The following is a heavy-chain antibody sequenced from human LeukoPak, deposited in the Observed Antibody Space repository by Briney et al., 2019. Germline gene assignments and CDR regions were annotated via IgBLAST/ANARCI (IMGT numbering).Heavy chain of an antibody. D-gene: IGHD1-26*01. V-gene: IGHV3-66*01. CDR3: AKYASSGSYHNFDS. J-gene: IGHJ4*02. CDR2: IYSGGST. Sequence: GGSLRLSCAASEFIVSKSYLSWVRQAPGKGLEWVSGIYSGGSTYYADSVRGRFTISRDISRNTLYLQMNSLRAEDTAVYYCAKYASSGSYHNFDSWGQGTLVTVSS. CDR1: EFIVSKSY.